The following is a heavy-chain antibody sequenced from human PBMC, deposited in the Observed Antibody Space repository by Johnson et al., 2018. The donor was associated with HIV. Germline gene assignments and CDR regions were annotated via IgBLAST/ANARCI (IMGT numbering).Heavy chain of an antibody. CDR3: ARGEDGVDAFDI. Sequence: QVQLVESGGGVVQPERSLRLSCAASGFSFSNYAIHWVRQAPGKGLECVAAISYDGSNKYYADSVKGRFTISRDNSKNTLYLQMNSLRAEDTAVYYCARGEDGVDAFDIWGQGTMVTVSS. J-gene: IGHJ3*02. V-gene: IGHV3-30-3*01. D-gene: IGHD4-17*01. CDR1: GFSFSNYA. CDR2: ISYDGSNK.